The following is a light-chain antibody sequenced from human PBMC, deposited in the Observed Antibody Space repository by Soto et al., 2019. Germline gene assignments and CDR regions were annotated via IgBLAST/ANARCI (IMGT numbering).Light chain of an antibody. J-gene: IGLJ3*02. Sequence: QAVVTQPPSTSGTPRQRVTISCSGGSSNIGSNTVNWYQLLPGTAPKLLIYSNNQRPSGVPDRFSGSRSGTSASLAISGLQSEDESEFYCATWDDSLTGLVFGGGTKLTVL. CDR3: ATWDDSLTGLV. CDR2: SNN. V-gene: IGLV1-44*01. CDR1: SSNIGSNT.